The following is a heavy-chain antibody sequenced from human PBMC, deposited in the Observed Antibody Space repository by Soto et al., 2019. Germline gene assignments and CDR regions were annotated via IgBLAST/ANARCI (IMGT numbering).Heavy chain of an antibody. J-gene: IGHJ4*02. D-gene: IGHD5-12*01. CDR2: IYHSGST. Sequence: QVQLQESGPGLVKPSGTLSLTCAVSGGSISSSNWWSWVRQPPGKGLEWIGAIYHSGSTNYNPSHKSRVTISVATSENPFSLKLSSVTAADTAVYYCARHRWLQPPDYWGQGTLVTVSS. CDR3: ARHRWLQPPDY. CDR1: GGSISSSNW. V-gene: IGHV4-4*02.